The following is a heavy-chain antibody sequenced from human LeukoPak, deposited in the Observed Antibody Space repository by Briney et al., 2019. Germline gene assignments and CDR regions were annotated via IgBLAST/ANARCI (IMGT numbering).Heavy chain of an antibody. Sequence: ASGKVSCKASGATFSSYAISWVRQAPGQGLEWMGGIIPILGIANYAQKFQGRVTITADKSTSTAYMELSSLRSEDTAVYYCARDRHDYVEYWGQGTLVTVSS. J-gene: IGHJ4*02. V-gene: IGHV1-69*10. CDR1: GATFSSYA. CDR3: ARDRHDYVEY. CDR2: IIPILGIA.